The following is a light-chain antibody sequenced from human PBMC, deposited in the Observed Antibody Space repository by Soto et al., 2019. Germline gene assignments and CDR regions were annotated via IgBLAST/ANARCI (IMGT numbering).Light chain of an antibody. Sequence: QSALTQPPSASGSPGQSVTISCTGTSSDVGDYNYVSWYQQHPGKAPKLMIYEVSKQPSGVPDRFSGSKSGNTASLTVSGLQAEDEADYYCSSYAGSLYVFGTGTKLTVL. CDR2: EVS. V-gene: IGLV2-8*01. J-gene: IGLJ1*01. CDR1: SSDVGDYNY. CDR3: SSYAGSLYV.